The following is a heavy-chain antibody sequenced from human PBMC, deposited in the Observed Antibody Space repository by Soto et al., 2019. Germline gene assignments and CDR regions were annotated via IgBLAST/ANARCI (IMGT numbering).Heavy chain of an antibody. J-gene: IGHJ6*02. CDR3: ARAGIAARPNYYYGMDV. CDR1: GFTFSSYA. Sequence: GGSLSLSCAASGFTFSSYAMSWVRQAPGKGLEWVSAISGSGGSTYYADSVKGRFTISRDNSKNTLYLQMNSLRAEDTAVYYCARAGIAARPNYYYGMDVWGQGTTVTVSS. V-gene: IGHV3-23*01. D-gene: IGHD6-6*01. CDR2: ISGSGGST.